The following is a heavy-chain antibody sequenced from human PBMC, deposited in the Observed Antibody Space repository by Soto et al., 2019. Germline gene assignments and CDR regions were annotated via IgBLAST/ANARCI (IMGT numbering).Heavy chain of an antibody. CDR1: GFTFSSYS. CDR3: ARVNDYGDNLDY. Sequence: GGSLRLSCAASGFTFSSYSMNWVRQAPGKGLEWVSSISSSSSYIYYADSVKGRFTISRDNAKNSLYLQMNSLRAEDTAVYYCARVNDYGDNLDYWGQGTLVTVSS. D-gene: IGHD4-17*01. CDR2: ISSSSSYI. V-gene: IGHV3-21*01. J-gene: IGHJ4*02.